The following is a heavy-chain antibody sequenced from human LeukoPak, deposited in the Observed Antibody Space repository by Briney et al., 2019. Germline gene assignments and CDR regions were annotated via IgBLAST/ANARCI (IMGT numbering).Heavy chain of an antibody. D-gene: IGHD3-22*01. Sequence: PGGSLRLSCAASGFTFSSYWMHWVRQAPGKGLVWVSRINSDGSSTSYADSVKGRFTISRDNAKNTLHLQMNSLRAEDTAVYYCARVHYYDSSGYHFDYWGQGTLVTVSS. V-gene: IGHV3-74*01. CDR3: ARVHYYDSSGYHFDY. CDR1: GFTFSSYW. CDR2: INSDGSST. J-gene: IGHJ4*02.